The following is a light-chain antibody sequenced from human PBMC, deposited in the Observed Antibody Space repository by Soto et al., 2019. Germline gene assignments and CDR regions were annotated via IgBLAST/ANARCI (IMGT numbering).Light chain of an antibody. J-gene: IGLJ2*01. V-gene: IGLV2-8*01. CDR3: SSFAGGGNPVL. CDR2: EVT. Sequence: QSALTQPPSASGSLGQSVTISCTGTSSDVGGYNYVSGHQQHPGKATKFMIYEVTKRPPGVPDRFSGSKSGNTASLTVSGLQAEDEADYYCSSFAGGGNPVLLGGGTKLTVL. CDR1: SSDVGGYNY.